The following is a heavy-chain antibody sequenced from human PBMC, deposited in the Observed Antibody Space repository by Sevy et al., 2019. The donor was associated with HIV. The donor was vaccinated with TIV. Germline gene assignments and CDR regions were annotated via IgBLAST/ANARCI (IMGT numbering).Heavy chain of an antibody. V-gene: IGHV3-64D*06. Sequence: GGSLRLSCSASGLTFSSYAMHWVRQAPGKGLEYVSAISSNGGSTYYADSVKGRFTISRDNSKNTLYLQMSSLRAEDTAVYYCMKDIWYSYGQYYYYYYGMDVWGQGTTVTVSS. J-gene: IGHJ6*02. CDR1: GLTFSSYA. CDR3: MKDIWYSYGQYYYYYYGMDV. D-gene: IGHD5-18*01. CDR2: ISSNGGST.